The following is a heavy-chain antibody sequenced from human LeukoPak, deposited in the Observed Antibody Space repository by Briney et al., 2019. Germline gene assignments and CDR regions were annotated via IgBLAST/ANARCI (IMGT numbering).Heavy chain of an antibody. J-gene: IGHJ4*02. Sequence: GGSLRLSCAASGFTFSSYSMNWVRQAPGKGLEWVPSISSSSSYIYYADSVKGRFTISRDNVKNSLYLQMNSLGAEDTAVYYCARARLGLPLDYWGQGTLVTVSS. D-gene: IGHD7-27*01. V-gene: IGHV3-21*01. CDR2: ISSSSSYI. CDR1: GFTFSSYS. CDR3: ARARLGLPLDY.